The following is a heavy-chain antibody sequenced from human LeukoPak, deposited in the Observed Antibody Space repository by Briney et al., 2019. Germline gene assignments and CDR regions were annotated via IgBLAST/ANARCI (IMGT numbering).Heavy chain of an antibody. Sequence: GGSLRLSCAASGFTFRNFGMIWVRQVPGKGLEWVSSISDSGSVTHYADSVKGRFAISRDNSKSTFYLQMSSLRAVGTAIYYCAKDPSTFLTTGWYFDLWGRGTLVIVSS. V-gene: IGHV3-23*01. D-gene: IGHD4-17*01. CDR2: ISDSGSVT. CDR1: GFTFRNFG. CDR3: AKDPSTFLTTGWYFDL. J-gene: IGHJ2*01.